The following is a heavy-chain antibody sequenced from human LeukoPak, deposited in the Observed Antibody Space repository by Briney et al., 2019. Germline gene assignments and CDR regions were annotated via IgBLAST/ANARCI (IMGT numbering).Heavy chain of an antibody. CDR3: AKDCKGSGSYFPFDC. CDR2: ISGSGGST. D-gene: IGHD3-10*01. Sequence: PGGSLRLSCAAPGFTFSSYSMSWVRQAPGKGLEWVSAISGSGGSTYYADSVNGRFTISRDNSKNTLYLQMNSLRAEDTAVYYCAKDCKGSGSYFPFDCWGQGTLVTVSS. J-gene: IGHJ4*02. CDR1: GFTFSSYS. V-gene: IGHV3-23*01.